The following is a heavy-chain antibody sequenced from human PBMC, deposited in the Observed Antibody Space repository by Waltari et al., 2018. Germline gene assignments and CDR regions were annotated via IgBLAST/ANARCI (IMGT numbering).Heavy chain of an antibody. J-gene: IGHJ6*02. CDR3: ARDVSVAGKGNGMDV. D-gene: IGHD6-19*01. CDR1: GYSISSGYY. Sequence: QVQLQESGPGLVKPSETLSLTCAVSGYSISSGYYWGWIRQPPGKGLEWIGSIYQSGSTYYTPSLKRRVTISVDTSKNQCSLKLSSVTAADTAVYYCARDVSVAGKGNGMDVWGQGTTVTVSS. CDR2: IYQSGST. V-gene: IGHV4-38-2*02.